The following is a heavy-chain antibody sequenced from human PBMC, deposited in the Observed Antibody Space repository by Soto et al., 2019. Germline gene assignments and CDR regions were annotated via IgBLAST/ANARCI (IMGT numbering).Heavy chain of an antibody. CDR3: ARMGRHDSSGYYYYFDY. V-gene: IGHV3-21*01. CDR1: GFTFSSYS. Sequence: GGSLRLSCAASGFTFSSYSMNWVRQAPGKGLEWVSSISSSSSYIYYADSVKGRFTISRDNAKNSLYLQMNSLRAEDTAVYYCARMGRHDSSGYYYYFDYWGQGTLVTVS. J-gene: IGHJ4*02. D-gene: IGHD3-22*01. CDR2: ISSSSSYI.